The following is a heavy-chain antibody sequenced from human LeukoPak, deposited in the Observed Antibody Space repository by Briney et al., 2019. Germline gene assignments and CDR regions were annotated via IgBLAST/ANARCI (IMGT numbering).Heavy chain of an antibody. CDR2: IVVASGNT. D-gene: IGHD5-24*01. CDR1: GFTFTNSA. CDR3: AAAPIEMQQRGFDY. Sequence: GTSVKVSCTASGFTFTNSAMQWVRQARGQRLEWGGWIVVASGNTKYAQKFQERVTITRDMSTSTAYMELSSLRPEDTAVYYCAAAPIEMQQRGFDYWGQGTLVTVSS. V-gene: IGHV1-58*02. J-gene: IGHJ4*02.